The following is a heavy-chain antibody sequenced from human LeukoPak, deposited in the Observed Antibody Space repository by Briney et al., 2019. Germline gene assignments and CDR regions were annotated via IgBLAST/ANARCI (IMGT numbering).Heavy chain of an antibody. Sequence: PGGSLRLSCAASGFTFSSYAMSWVRQAPGKGLEWVSAISGSGGSTYYADSVKGRFTISRDNSKNTLYLQMNSLRAEDTAVYYCAKAYAFWSGYYTPTFDYWGQGTLVTVSS. V-gene: IGHV3-23*01. CDR1: GFTFSSYA. CDR2: ISGSGGST. CDR3: AKAYAFWSGYYTPTFDY. D-gene: IGHD3-3*01. J-gene: IGHJ4*02.